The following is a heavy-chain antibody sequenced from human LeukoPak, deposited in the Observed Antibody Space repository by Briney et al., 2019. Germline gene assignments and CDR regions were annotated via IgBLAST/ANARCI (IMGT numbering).Heavy chain of an antibody. CDR3: ARAMRVDRFFDY. CDR1: GGSISSSSYY. J-gene: IGHJ4*02. Sequence: SETLSLTCTVSGGSISSSSYYWGWIRQPPGKGLEWIGSIYYSGSTYYNPSLKSRVTISVDTSKNQFSLQSTSVTAADTAVYYCARAMRVDRFFDYWGQGILVTVSS. D-gene: IGHD5-12*01. V-gene: IGHV4-39*01. CDR2: IYYSGST.